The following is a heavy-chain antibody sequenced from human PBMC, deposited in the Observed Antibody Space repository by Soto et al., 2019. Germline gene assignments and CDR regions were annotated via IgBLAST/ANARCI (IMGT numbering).Heavy chain of an antibody. J-gene: IGHJ2*01. V-gene: IGHV3-30-3*01. CDR3: ARDPLWGTALVLWYFDL. D-gene: IGHD5-18*01. CDR2: ISYDGSNK. CDR1: GFTFSSYA. Sequence: QVQLVESGGGVVQPGRSLRLSCAASGFTFSSYAMHWVRQAPGKGLEWVAVISYDGSNKYYADSVKGRFTISRDNSKKPLYLQVTSLRAADTAVYYCARDPLWGTALVLWYFDLWGRGTLVTVSS.